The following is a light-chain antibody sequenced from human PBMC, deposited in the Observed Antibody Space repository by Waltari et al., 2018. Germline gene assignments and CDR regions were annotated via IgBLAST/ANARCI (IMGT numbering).Light chain of an antibody. J-gene: IGKJ2*01. CDR3: QQYNSWPPKYT. CDR2: DAS. V-gene: IGKV3-15*01. Sequence: EIVITQSPATLSVSPGERATLSCRASQFVSSNLAWYQQKPGQAPRLLIYDASTRAAGIPGRFSGSGSGTEFTLTISSLQSEDVAVYYCQQYNSWPPKYTFGQGTKLEIK. CDR1: QFVSSN.